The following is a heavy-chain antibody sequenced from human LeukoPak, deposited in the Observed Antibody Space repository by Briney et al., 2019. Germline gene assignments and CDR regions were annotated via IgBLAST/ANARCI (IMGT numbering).Heavy chain of an antibody. D-gene: IGHD5-12*01. V-gene: IGHV1-46*01. Sequence: ASVKVSCKASGCTFTSYYMHWVRQAPGQGLEWMGIINPSGGSTSYAQKFQGRVTMTRDTSTSTVYMELRSLRSDDTAVYYCARDSKWPYAFDIWGQGTMVTVSS. J-gene: IGHJ3*02. CDR3: ARDSKWPYAFDI. CDR2: INPSGGST. CDR1: GCTFTSYY.